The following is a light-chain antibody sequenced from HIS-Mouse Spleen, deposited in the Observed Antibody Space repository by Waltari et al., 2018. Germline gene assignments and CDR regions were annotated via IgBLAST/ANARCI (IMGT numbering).Light chain of an antibody. V-gene: IGLV1-47*01. CDR2: GNN. Sequence: QSVLTQPPSASGTPGQRVTISCSGSSSNIGSNYVYWYQQLPGTAPKLLIYGNNQRPSGVPDRFSSAKSGTSASLAISGLRSEDEADYYCAAWDDSLSGPVFGGGTKLTVL. CDR1: SSNIGSNY. J-gene: IGLJ2*01. CDR3: AAWDDSLSGPV.